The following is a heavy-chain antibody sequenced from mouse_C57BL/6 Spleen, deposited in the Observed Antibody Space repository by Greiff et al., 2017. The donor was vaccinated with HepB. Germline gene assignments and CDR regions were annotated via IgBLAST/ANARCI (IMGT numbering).Heavy chain of an antibody. J-gene: IGHJ3*01. CDR3: ANHGSTSGRAWFAY. Sequence: QVQLQQSGAELVKPGASVKLSCAASGYTFTSYWMHWVQQRPGQGLEWIAYINPSSGYIKYNQTFKDKDTLTADKSYSTDYMQLSSLTYEDSAVYYCANHGSTSGRAWFAYWGQGTLVTVSA. CDR2: INPSSGYI. V-gene: IGHV1-7*01. CDR1: GYTFTSYW. D-gene: IGHD3-1*01.